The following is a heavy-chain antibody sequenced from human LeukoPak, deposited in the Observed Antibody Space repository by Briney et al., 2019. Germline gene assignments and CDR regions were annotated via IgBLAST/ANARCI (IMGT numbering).Heavy chain of an antibody. J-gene: IGHJ4*02. Sequence: SETLSLTCTVSGGSISNDNYYWSWIRQPAGKGLEWIGRIYTSGSTNYNPSLRSRVTISLDTSKNQLSLKLNSVSAADTAVYFCARNPYHSSGYQDYWGQGTLVTVSS. CDR3: ARNPYHSSGYQDY. CDR1: GGSISNDNYY. D-gene: IGHD3-22*01. CDR2: IYTSGST. V-gene: IGHV4-61*02.